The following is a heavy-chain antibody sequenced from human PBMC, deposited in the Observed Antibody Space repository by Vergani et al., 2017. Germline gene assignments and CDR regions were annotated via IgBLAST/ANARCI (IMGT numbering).Heavy chain of an antibody. CDR2: ISYDGSNK. D-gene: IGHD6-19*01. CDR1: GFTFSSYS. J-gene: IGHJ4*02. CDR3: AKSPAVAGTYLDY. V-gene: IGHV3-30*18. Sequence: VQLVESGGGLVQPGGSLRLSCAASGFTFSSYSMNWVRQAPGKGLEWVAVISYDGSNKYYADSVKGRFTISRDNSKNTLYLQMNSLRAEDTAVYYCAKSPAVAGTYLDYWGQGTLVTVSS.